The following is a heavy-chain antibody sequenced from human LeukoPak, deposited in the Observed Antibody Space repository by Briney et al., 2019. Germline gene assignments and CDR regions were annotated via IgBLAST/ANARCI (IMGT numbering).Heavy chain of an antibody. J-gene: IGHJ4*02. Sequence: SQTLSLTCAISGDSVSSNSAAWNWIRQSPSRGLEWLGRTYYRSKWYNDYAVSVKSRITINPDTSKNQFSLQLNSVTPEDTAVYYCARGVGEYSSSSEALYYFDYWGQGTLVTVS. CDR3: ARGVGEYSSSSEALYYFDY. V-gene: IGHV6-1*01. CDR1: GDSVSSNSAA. CDR2: TYYRSKWYN. D-gene: IGHD6-6*01.